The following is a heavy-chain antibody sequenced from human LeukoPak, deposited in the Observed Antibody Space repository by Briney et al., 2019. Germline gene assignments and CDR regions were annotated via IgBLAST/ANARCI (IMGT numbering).Heavy chain of an antibody. J-gene: IGHJ4*02. V-gene: IGHV3-7*01. Sequence: GGSLRLSCVASGFPFSSYWMTWVRQAPGKGLEWVANIKQDGGKKSYVDSVKGRFTISRDNAKNSLYLQMNSLRAEDTAVYYCARFRTWGDKAFDYWGQGTLVTVSS. CDR2: IKQDGGKK. CDR1: GFPFSSYW. D-gene: IGHD2-21*02. CDR3: ARFRTWGDKAFDY.